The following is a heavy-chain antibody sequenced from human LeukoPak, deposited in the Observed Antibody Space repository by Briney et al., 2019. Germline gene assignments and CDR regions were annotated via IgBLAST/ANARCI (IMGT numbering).Heavy chain of an antibody. V-gene: IGHV1-46*01. J-gene: IGHJ4*02. D-gene: IGHD4-23*01. CDR3: ARVGSGGHGDY. Sequence: GASVKVSCKASGYTFTSYYMHWVGQAPGQGREWMGIINPSGGSTSYAQKFQGRVTMTRDTSTSTVYMELSSLRSEDTAVYYCARVGSGGHGDYWGREPWSPSPQ. CDR2: INPSGGST. CDR1: GYTFTSYY.